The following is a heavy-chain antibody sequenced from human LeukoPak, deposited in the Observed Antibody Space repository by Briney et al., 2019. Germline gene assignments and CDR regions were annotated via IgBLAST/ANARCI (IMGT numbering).Heavy chain of an antibody. CDR2: ISGRGGRT. V-gene: IGHV3-23*01. CDR1: GFTFSRSW. J-gene: IGHJ4*02. Sequence: GGSLRLSCAASGFTFSRSWMSWVRQAPGKGLAWVSAISGRGGRTYYADSVKGRFTISRDHPKNTLYLQMNSLRAEDTAVYYCANNDYNNPEGWGQGTLVTVSS. CDR3: ANNDYNNPEG. D-gene: IGHD4-11*01.